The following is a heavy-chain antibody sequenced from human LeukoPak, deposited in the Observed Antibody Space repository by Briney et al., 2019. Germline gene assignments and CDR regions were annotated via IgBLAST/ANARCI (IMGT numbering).Heavy chain of an antibody. Sequence: EGSLRLSCAASGFTFSSYAMHWVRQAPGKGLEWVAVISYDGSNKYYADSVKGRFTISRDNSKNTLYLQMNSLRAEDTAVYYCAKGGYCSSTSCYLNDYWGQGTLVTVSS. CDR1: GFTFSSYA. D-gene: IGHD2-2*01. J-gene: IGHJ4*02. V-gene: IGHV3-30-3*01. CDR2: ISYDGSNK. CDR3: AKGGYCSSTSCYLNDY.